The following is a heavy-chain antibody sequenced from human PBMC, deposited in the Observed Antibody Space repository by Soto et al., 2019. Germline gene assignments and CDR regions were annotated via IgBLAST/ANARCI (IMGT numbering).Heavy chain of an antibody. D-gene: IGHD4-17*01. CDR2: IIPMFGTA. CDR3: AKGMETTVTKGFDN. Sequence: SVKVSCKASGGTFSTYAISWVRQAPGQGLEWMGEIIPMFGTANYAQKFHGRVTITADESTSTAYMELSGLRSEDTAVYYCAKGMETTVTKGFDNWGQGTLVTVYS. CDR1: GGTFSTYA. J-gene: IGHJ4*02. V-gene: IGHV1-69*13.